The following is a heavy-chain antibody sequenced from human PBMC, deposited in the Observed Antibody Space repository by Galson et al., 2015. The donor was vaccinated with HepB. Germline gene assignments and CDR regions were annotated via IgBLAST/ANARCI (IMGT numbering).Heavy chain of an antibody. J-gene: IGHJ6*02. CDR1: GFTFSSYG. CDR3: ARDSTTVIRYYYYGMDV. D-gene: IGHD4-11*01. CDR2: IWYDGSNK. V-gene: IGHV3-33*01. Sequence: SLRLSCAASGFTFSSYGMHWVRQAPGKGLEWVAVIWYDGSNKYYADSVKGRFTISRDNSKNTLYLQMNSLRAEDTAVYYCARDSTTVIRYYYYGMDVWGQGTTVTVSS.